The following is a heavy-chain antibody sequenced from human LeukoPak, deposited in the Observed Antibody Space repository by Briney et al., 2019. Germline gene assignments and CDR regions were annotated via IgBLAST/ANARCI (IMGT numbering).Heavy chain of an antibody. V-gene: IGHV3-48*04. CDR2: ISNSSTNM. CDR3: ARDGSGSYSFGYYYYMDV. D-gene: IGHD1-26*01. J-gene: IGHJ6*03. Sequence: GGSLRLSCAASGFTFSSYSINWVRQAPGKGLEWVSFISNSSTNMKYAESVKGRFTISRDNAKNSLYLQMNSLRAEDTAVYYCARDGSGSYSFGYYYYMDVWGKGTTVTVYS. CDR1: GFTFSSYS.